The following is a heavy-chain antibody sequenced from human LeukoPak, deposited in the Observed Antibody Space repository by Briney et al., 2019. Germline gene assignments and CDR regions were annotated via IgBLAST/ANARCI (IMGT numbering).Heavy chain of an antibody. J-gene: IGHJ4*02. CDR1: GYTFTSYG. Sequence: VASVKVSCKASGYTFTSYGISWVRQAPGQGLEWMGWISVYNGNTNYAQKLQGRVTMTTDTSTSTAYMELRSLRSDDTAVYYCARNLMYCSSTTCYLDYWGQGTLVTVSS. CDR2: ISVYNGNT. V-gene: IGHV1-18*01. CDR3: ARNLMYCSSTTCYLDY. D-gene: IGHD2-2*01.